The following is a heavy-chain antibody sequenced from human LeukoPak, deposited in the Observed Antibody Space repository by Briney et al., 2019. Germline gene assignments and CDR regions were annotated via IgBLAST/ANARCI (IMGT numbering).Heavy chain of an antibody. CDR1: GGSISSGGYY. J-gene: IGHJ5*02. CDR3: ARGLRSDTTMVRRVTTGNWFDP. D-gene: IGHD3-10*01. V-gene: IGHV4-31*03. CDR2: IYYSGST. Sequence: SETLSLTCTVSGGSISSGGYYWSWIRQHPGKGLEWIGYIYYSGSTYYNPSLKSRVTISVDTSKNQFSLKLSSVTAADTAVYYCARGLRSDTTMVRRVTTGNWFDPWGRGTLVTVSS.